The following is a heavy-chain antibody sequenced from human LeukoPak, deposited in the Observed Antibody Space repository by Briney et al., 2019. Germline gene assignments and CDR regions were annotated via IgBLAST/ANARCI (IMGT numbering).Heavy chain of an antibody. CDR3: ARGLPAPGWFDP. CDR1: GYTFTSYD. D-gene: IGHD2-2*01. V-gene: IGHV1-2*02. Sequence: ASVKVSCKASGYTFTSYDINWVRQAPGQGLEWMGWINPNSGGTNYAQKFQGRVTMTRDTSISTAYMELSGLRSDDTAVYYCARGLPAPGWFDPWGQGTLVTVSS. CDR2: INPNSGGT. J-gene: IGHJ5*02.